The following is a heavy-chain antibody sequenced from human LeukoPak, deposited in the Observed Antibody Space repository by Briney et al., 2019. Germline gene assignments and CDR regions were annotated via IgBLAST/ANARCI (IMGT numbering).Heavy chain of an antibody. CDR1: GYTFTSYG. D-gene: IGHD3-22*01. Sequence: GASVKVSCKASGYTFTSYGISWVRQAPGQGLEWMGWISAYNGNTNYARKLQGRVTMTTDTSTSTAYMELRSLRSDDTAVYYCARGRIYYDSRWWFDPWGQGTLVTVSS. V-gene: IGHV1-18*01. CDR2: ISAYNGNT. CDR3: ARGRIYYDSRWWFDP. J-gene: IGHJ5*02.